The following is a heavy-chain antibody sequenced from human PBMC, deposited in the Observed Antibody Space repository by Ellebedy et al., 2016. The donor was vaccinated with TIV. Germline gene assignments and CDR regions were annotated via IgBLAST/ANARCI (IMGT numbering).Heavy chain of an antibody. CDR3: GRERWGLGDY. Sequence: PGGSLRLSCAASGFTFSTYAMAWVRQTPGKGLEWVSGIYGSGGGISYADSVKGRFTISRDNAKNTLYLQMDSLRVEDTAVYYCGRERWGLGDYWGQGTLVTVSS. D-gene: IGHD7-27*01. J-gene: IGHJ4*02. V-gene: IGHV3-23*01. CDR1: GFTFSTYA. CDR2: IYGSGGGI.